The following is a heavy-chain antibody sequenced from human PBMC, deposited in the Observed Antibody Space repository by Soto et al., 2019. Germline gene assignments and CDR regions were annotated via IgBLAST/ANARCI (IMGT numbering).Heavy chain of an antibody. CDR2: ISGSGGST. Sequence: GGSLRLSCAASGFTFSSNAMSWVRQAPGKGLEWVSAISGSGGSTYYADSVKGRFTISRDNSKNTLYLQMNSLRAEDTAIYYCAKDRRWSSPHGGMDVWGQGTTVTVSS. D-gene: IGHD4-17*01. J-gene: IGHJ6*02. CDR1: GFTFSSNA. CDR3: AKDRRWSSPHGGMDV. V-gene: IGHV3-23*01.